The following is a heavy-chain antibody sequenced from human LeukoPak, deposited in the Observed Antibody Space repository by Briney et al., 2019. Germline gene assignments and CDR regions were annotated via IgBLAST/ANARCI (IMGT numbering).Heavy chain of an antibody. CDR1: GFPFSIYG. J-gene: IGHJ4*02. Sequence: GGSLRLSCAGSGFPFSIYGMNWVRQAPGKGLEWVSVIYSGGSTYYADSVKGRFTISRDNSKNTLYLQVNSLRAEDTAVYYCASYSSSFDYWGQGTLVTVSS. CDR2: IYSGGST. V-gene: IGHV3-53*01. CDR3: ASYSSSFDY. D-gene: IGHD6-13*01.